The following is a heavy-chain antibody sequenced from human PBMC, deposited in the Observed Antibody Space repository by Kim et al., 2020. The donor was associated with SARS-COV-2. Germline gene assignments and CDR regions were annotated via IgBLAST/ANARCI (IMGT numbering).Heavy chain of an antibody. Sequence: GESLKISCKGSGYSFTSNWIGWVRQMPGKGLEWMGIIFPGDSDTRYSPSFQGQVTISVDKSISTAYLQLSSLKASDSAVYYCARRRLEQFWYFDLWGRGT. CDR1: GYSFTSNW. V-gene: IGHV5-51*01. CDR2: IFPGDSDT. J-gene: IGHJ2*01. CDR3: ARRRLEQFWYFDL. D-gene: IGHD1-1*01.